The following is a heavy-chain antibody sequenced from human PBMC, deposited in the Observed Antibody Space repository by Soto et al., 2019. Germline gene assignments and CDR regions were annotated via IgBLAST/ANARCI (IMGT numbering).Heavy chain of an antibody. CDR2: IYPGDSDT. CDR3: ARHRPDSSSWYQSSINYYFYCMDV. V-gene: IGHV5-51*01. CDR1: GYSFTSYW. J-gene: IGHJ6*02. D-gene: IGHD6-13*01. Sequence: PGESLKISCKGSGYSFTSYWIGWVRQMPGKGLEWMGIIYPGDSDTRYSPSFQGQVTISADKFISTAYLQWSSLKASDTAMYYCARHRPDSSSWYQSSINYYFYCMDVWGQGPSVTVS.